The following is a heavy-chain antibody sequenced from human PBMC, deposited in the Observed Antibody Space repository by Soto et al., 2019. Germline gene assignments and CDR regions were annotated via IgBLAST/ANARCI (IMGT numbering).Heavy chain of an antibody. CDR2: ISAYNGNT. V-gene: IGHV1-18*01. CDR3: ARDLSIVVVPAAMFVDV. Sequence: QVQLVQSGAEVKKPGASVKVSCKASGYTFTSYGIIWVRQAPGQGLEWMGWISAYNGNTNYAQKLQGRVTMTTDTSTSTAYMELRSLRSDDTAVYYCARDLSIVVVPAAMFVDVWGKGTTVTVSS. J-gene: IGHJ6*04. CDR1: GYTFTSYG. D-gene: IGHD2-2*01.